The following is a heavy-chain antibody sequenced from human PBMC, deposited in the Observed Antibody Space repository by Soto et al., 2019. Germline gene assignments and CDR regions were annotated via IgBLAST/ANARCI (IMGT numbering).Heavy chain of an antibody. V-gene: IGHV1-2*04. D-gene: IGHD3-3*01. J-gene: IGHJ4*02. CDR3: ARCTTIFGVVTSGPFDY. CDR1: GYTFTGYY. CDR2: INPNSVGT. Sequence: DSVKVSCKASGYTFTGYYMHWVRQAPGQGFEWMGWINPNSVGTNYSQKFQGWVTMTRDTSISTAYMELSRLRSDDTAVYYCARCTTIFGVVTSGPFDYWGQGTLVTVSS.